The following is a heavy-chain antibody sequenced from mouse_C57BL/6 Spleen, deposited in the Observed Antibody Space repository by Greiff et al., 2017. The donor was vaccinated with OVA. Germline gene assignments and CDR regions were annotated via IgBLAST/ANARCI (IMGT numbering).Heavy chain of an antibody. D-gene: IGHD1-1*01. J-gene: IGHJ1*03. CDR3: ARQYGSSYNYWYFDV. CDR1: GYTFTDYN. Sequence: VQLQQSGPELVKPGASVKIPCKASGYTFTDYNMDWMKQSHGKSLEWIGDINPNNGGTIYNQKFKGKATLTVDKSSSTAYMELRSLTSEDTAVYYCARQYGSSYNYWYFDVWGTGTTVTVSS. CDR2: INPNNGGT. V-gene: IGHV1-18*01.